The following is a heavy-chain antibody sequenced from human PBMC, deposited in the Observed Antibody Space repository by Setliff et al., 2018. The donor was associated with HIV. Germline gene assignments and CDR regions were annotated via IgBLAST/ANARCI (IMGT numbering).Heavy chain of an antibody. CDR2: ITHRGIT. V-gene: IGHV4-34*01. CDR1: GGSFSGYY. J-gene: IGHJ4*02. Sequence: KPSETLSLTCAVYGGSFSGYYWSWIRQPPGKGLEWIGEITHRGITDYNPSLKSRVTISVDTSKNQFSLKVTSVTAADTAAYFCARVSTDYVWGSFLSSGPYYFDFWGQGALVTVSS. CDR3: ARVSTDYVWGSFLSSGPYYFDF. D-gene: IGHD3-16*01.